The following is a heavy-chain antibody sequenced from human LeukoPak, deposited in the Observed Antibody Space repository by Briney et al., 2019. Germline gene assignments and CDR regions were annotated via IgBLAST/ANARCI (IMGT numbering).Heavy chain of an antibody. V-gene: IGHV3-23*01. CDR1: GFTFTSYA. D-gene: IGHD4-17*01. Sequence: PGGSLRLSCSVSGFTFTSYAMGWVRQAPGKGLEWVSAIGAADGVALYADSVKGRFTISRDTSNNTLYLQMNSLRVEDTALYYCAKLGYGDYERTFDYWGQGTLVTVSS. CDR3: AKLGYGDYERTFDY. CDR2: IGAADGVA. J-gene: IGHJ4*02.